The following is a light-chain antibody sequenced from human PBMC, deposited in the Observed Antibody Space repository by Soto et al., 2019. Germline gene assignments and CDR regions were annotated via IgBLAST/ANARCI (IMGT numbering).Light chain of an antibody. J-gene: IGLJ2*01. CDR2: EVS. CDR1: STDFVSYNR. V-gene: IGLV2-18*02. Sequence: QSALTQPPSVSGSPGQSVTISCTGTSTDFVSYNRVSWYQQPPGTAPKLMIYEVSKRPSGVPDRFSGSKSGNTASLTVSGLRAEDEANYYCSSYTGSDVIFGGGTKLTVL. CDR3: SSYTGSDVI.